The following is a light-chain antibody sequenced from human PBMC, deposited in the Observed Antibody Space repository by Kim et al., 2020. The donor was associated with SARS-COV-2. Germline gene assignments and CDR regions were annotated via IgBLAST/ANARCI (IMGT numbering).Light chain of an antibody. CDR2: WAS. CDR1: QSILYSSNNKNY. Sequence: DIVMTQSPDSLAVSLGERATIYCKSSQSILYSSNNKNYLAWYQQRPGQPPKLLIYWASTRESGVPDRFSGSGSGTDFTLTISSLQAEDVAVYYCQQYYTTPPTFGQGTKLEI. V-gene: IGKV4-1*01. J-gene: IGKJ2*01. CDR3: QQYYTTPPT.